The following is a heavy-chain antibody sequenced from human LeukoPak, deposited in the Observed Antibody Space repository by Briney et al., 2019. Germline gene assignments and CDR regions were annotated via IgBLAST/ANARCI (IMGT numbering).Heavy chain of an antibody. CDR2: IIPIFGTA. D-gene: IGHD3-10*01. Sequence: ASVKVSCKASGGTFSSYAISWVRQAPGQGLEWMGRIIPIFGTANYAQKFQGRVTITTDESTSTAYMELSSLRSEDTAVYDCARSDGSFYYGSGSYFDYWGQGTLVTVSS. J-gene: IGHJ4*02. V-gene: IGHV1-69*05. CDR3: ARSDGSFYYGSGSYFDY. CDR1: GGTFSSYA.